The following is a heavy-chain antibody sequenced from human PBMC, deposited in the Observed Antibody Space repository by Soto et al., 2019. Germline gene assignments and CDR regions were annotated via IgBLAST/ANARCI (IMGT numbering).Heavy chain of an antibody. CDR2: IYSGGST. Sequence: GGSLRLSCAASGFTVSSNYMSWVRLAPGKGLEWVSVIYSGGSTYYADSVKGRFTISRHNSKNKLYLQMNSLRAEDTAVYYCARESMVRGVIATRTNSYYMDFWGKGTTVTVSS. V-gene: IGHV3-53*04. D-gene: IGHD3-10*01. J-gene: IGHJ6*03. CDR1: GFTVSSNY. CDR3: ARESMVRGVIATRTNSYYMDF.